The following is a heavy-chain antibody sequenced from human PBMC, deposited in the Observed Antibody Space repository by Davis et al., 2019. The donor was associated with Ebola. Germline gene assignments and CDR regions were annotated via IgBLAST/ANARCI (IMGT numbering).Heavy chain of an antibody. CDR2: IRNKAYGGTT. CDR1: CFNFGEYA. J-gene: IGHJ4*02. CDR3: TRETGGHPDY. Sequence: SLMTPCPSSCFNFGEYALTWLRQTPRKGLEWVGFIRNKAYGGTTEYAASVKGRFTISRDDSKGIAYLQMNGLKTEDTALYYCTRETGGHPDYWGQGTLVTVSS. D-gene: IGHD2-8*02. V-gene: IGHV3-49*03.